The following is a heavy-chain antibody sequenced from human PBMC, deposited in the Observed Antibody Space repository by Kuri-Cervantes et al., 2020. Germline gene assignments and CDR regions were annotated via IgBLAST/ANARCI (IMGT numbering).Heavy chain of an antibody. V-gene: IGHV1-3*01. CDR3: ARGTTGTSKGINFDY. CDR2: INAGNGNT. Sequence: ASVKVSCKASGYTFTSYAMHWVRQAPGQRLEWVGWINAGNGNTKYSQKFQGRVTITRDTSASTAYMELSSLRSEDTAVYYCARGTTGTSKGINFDYWGQGTLVTVSS. CDR1: GYTFTSYA. J-gene: IGHJ4*02. D-gene: IGHD1-1*01.